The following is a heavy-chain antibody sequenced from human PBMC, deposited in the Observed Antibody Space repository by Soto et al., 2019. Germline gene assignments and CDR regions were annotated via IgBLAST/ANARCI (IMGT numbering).Heavy chain of an antibody. D-gene: IGHD3-22*01. CDR1: GGSVSSGSYY. V-gene: IGHV4-61*01. CDR2: IYYSGST. J-gene: IGHJ4*02. Sequence: SETLSLTCTVSGGSVSSGSYYWSWIRQPPGKGLEWIGYIYYSGSTNYNPSLKSRVTISVDTFKNQFSLKLSSVTAADTAVYYCARSSSSGYYFDYWGQGTLVTVSS. CDR3: ARSSSSGYYFDY.